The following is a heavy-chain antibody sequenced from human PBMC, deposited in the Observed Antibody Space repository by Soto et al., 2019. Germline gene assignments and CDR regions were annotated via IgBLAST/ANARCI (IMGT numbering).Heavy chain of an antibody. Sequence: TSETLSLTCAVYGGSFSGYYWSWIRQPPGKGLEWIGEINHSGSTNYNPSLKSRVTISVDTSKNQFSLKLSSVTAADTAVYYCARLPLWFGELPYYFDYWGQGTLVTVSS. CDR2: INHSGST. D-gene: IGHD3-10*01. CDR3: ARLPLWFGELPYYFDY. J-gene: IGHJ4*02. CDR1: GGSFSGYY. V-gene: IGHV4-34*01.